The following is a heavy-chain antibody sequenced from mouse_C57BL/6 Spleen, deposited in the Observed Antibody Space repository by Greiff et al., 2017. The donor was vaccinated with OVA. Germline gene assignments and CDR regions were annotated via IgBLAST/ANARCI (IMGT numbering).Heavy chain of an antibody. J-gene: IGHJ2*01. CDR2: IDPANGNT. Sequence: VQLQQSVAELVRPGASVKLSCTASGFNIKNTSMHWVKQRPEQGLEWIGRIDPANGNTKYAPKFQGKATITADTSSNTAYLQLSSLTSEDTAIYYCARAYGNYYFDYWGQGTTLTVSS. CDR1: GFNIKNTS. D-gene: IGHD2-1*01. V-gene: IGHV14-3*01. CDR3: ARAYGNYYFDY.